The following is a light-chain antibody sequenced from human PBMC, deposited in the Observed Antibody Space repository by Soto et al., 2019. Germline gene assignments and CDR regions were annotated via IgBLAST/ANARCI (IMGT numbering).Light chain of an antibody. CDR1: QTISKY. J-gene: IGKJ1*01. V-gene: IGKV1-39*01. CDR3: QQSNSIPPWT. CDR2: GAS. Sequence: DSQMTQSPSSLSASVGDRVTITCRSSQTISKYLNWYQHKPGKGPKLLIYGASTLQSAVPSRFSGSGSGTDFTLTINSLQPEDVATYYCQQSNSIPPWTFGQGTKVDIK.